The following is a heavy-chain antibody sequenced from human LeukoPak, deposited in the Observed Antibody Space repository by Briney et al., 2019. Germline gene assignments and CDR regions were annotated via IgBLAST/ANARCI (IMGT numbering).Heavy chain of an antibody. J-gene: IGHJ4*02. Sequence: GGSLRLSCAGFGFSFSSYWMHWVRQAPGKGLVWVSRINSDGSSINYADSVKGRFTISRDNARNTLYLQMNSLSVEDTAVYYCAKDSVWFGDLLNWGQGALVIVSS. CDR2: INSDGSSI. V-gene: IGHV3-74*01. CDR3: AKDSVWFGDLLN. CDR1: GFSFSSYW. D-gene: IGHD3-10*01.